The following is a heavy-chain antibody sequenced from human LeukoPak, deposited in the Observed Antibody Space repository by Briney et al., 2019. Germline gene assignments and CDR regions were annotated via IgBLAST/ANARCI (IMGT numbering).Heavy chain of an antibody. CDR3: ASTLGVVVVAATV. Sequence: PGGSLRLSCTVSGFTFSDYYMTWVRQAPGKGLEWVSAISGSGGSTYYADSVKGRFTISRDNSKNTLYLQMNSLRAEDTAVYYCASTLGVVVVAATVWGQGTLVTVSS. V-gene: IGHV3-23*01. D-gene: IGHD2-15*01. J-gene: IGHJ4*02. CDR2: ISGSGGST. CDR1: GFTFSDYY.